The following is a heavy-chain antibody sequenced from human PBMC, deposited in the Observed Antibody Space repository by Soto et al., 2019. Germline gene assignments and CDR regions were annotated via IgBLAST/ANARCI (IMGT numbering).Heavy chain of an antibody. CDR3: VKERSSRVVLYNWFDP. Sequence: GGSLRLSCSASGFTFSSYAMHWVRQAPGKGLEYVSAIGSNGISTYYADSVKGRFTISRDNSKNTLYLQMSSLRPEDTAVYYCVKERSSRVVLYNWFDPWGQGTLVTVST. J-gene: IGHJ5*02. V-gene: IGHV3-64D*06. CDR1: GFTFSSYA. D-gene: IGHD3-3*01. CDR2: IGSNGIST.